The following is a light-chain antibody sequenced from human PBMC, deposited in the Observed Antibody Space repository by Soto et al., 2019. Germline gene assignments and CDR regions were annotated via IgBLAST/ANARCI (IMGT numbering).Light chain of an antibody. CDR2: VAY. J-gene: IGKJ4*01. V-gene: IGKV3-15*01. CDR1: QSVSSN. Sequence: EIVMTQSPATLSVSPGERATLSCRASQSVSSNFAWYQQQPGQTPKLLIYVAYTRATGIPAMFSGSGYGPEFTLTISSLQSEDFAVYYCQQYNVWPLTFGGGPKVEFK. CDR3: QQYNVWPLT.